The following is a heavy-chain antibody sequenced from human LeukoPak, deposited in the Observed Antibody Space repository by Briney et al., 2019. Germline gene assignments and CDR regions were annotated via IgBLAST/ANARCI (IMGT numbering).Heavy chain of an antibody. CDR1: GFTFSTYS. CDR2: ISTSSDTI. J-gene: IGHJ4*02. CDR3: ARDMFTNTWYVLDY. Sequence: GGSLRLSCAASGFTFSTYSMNRVRQAPGKGLEWISYISTSSDTIYYADSVKGRFTISRDNVKNSLYLQMNSLRDEDTAVYYCARDMFTNTWYVLDYWGQGTLVTVSS. V-gene: IGHV3-48*02. D-gene: IGHD6-13*01.